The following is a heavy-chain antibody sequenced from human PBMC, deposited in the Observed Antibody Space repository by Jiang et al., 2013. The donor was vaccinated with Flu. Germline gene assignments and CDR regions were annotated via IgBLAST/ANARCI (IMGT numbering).Heavy chain of an antibody. CDR3: ARSLGYCSGGSCYGYFDY. V-gene: IGHV4-39*01. J-gene: IGHJ4*02. CDR2: IYYSGST. Sequence: PGLVKPSETLSLTCTVSGGSISSSSYYWGWIRQPPGKGLEWIGSIYYSGSTYYNPSLKSRVTISVDTSKNQFSLKLSSVTAADTAVYYCARSLGYCSGGSCYGYFDYWGQGTLVTVSS. D-gene: IGHD2-15*01. CDR1: GGSISSSSYY.